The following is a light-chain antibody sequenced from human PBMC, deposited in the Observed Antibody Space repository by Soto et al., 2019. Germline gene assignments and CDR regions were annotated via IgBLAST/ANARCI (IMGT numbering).Light chain of an antibody. CDR1: SSDVGDYNY. Sequence: QSVLTQPPSASGSPGQSVTISCTGTSSDVGDYNYVSWYQQHPGKAPKLMIYDVTKRPSGVPDRFSASKSGNTASLTISGLQADDEADYYCCSYAGSYSYVFGTGTKVTVL. J-gene: IGLJ1*01. CDR2: DVT. V-gene: IGLV2-11*01. CDR3: CSYAGSYSYV.